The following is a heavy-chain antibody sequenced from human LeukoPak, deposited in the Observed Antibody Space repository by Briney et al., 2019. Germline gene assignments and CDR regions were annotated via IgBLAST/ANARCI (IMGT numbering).Heavy chain of an antibody. Sequence: GGSLRFSGAASGFTFSSYELNWVRQAPGKGLEWISYISSSGSTIYYADSVKGRFTISRDNAKSSLSLQMNSLRAEDTAVYYCARGKYGSGSSKDYWGQGTLVTVSS. CDR3: ARGKYGSGSSKDY. CDR1: GFTFSSYE. CDR2: ISSSGSTI. D-gene: IGHD3-10*01. J-gene: IGHJ4*02. V-gene: IGHV3-48*03.